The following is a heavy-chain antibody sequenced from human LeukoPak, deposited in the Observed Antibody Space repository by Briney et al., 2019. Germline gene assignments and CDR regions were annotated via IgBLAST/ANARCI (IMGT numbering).Heavy chain of an antibody. CDR1: GFIFSNYA. J-gene: IGHJ4*02. Sequence: GGSLRLSCAASGFIFSNYAMTWARLTPGKGLEWVSAISGSGGTTYYADSVKGRFTISRDSSTNTLYLQLSSLRAEDTAIYYCARGGSVFAYFFGYWGQGTLVTVSS. CDR3: ARGGSVFAYFFGY. V-gene: IGHV3-23*01. D-gene: IGHD3-10*01. CDR2: ISGSGGTT.